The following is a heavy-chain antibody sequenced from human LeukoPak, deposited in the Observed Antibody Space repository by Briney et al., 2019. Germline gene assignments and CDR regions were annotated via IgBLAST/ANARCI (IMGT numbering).Heavy chain of an antibody. CDR2: IYDSGST. CDR1: GGSIRSYH. CDR3: ARGRSSMVRGYYYYYMDV. V-gene: IGHV4-59*01. J-gene: IGHJ6*03. D-gene: IGHD3-10*01. Sequence: SETLSLTCTVSGGSIRSYHWSWIRQPPGKRLEWIGYIYDSGSTNYNPSLKSRVTISIDTSKNQFSLKLSSVTAADTAVYYCARGRSSMVRGYYYYYMDVWGKGTTVTISS.